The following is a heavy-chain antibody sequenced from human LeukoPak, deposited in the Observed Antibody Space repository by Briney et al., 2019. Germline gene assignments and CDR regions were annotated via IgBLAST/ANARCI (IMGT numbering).Heavy chain of an antibody. J-gene: IGHJ6*03. CDR1: GFTFSSYG. D-gene: IGHD6-6*01. Sequence: PGGSLRLSCAASGFTFSSYGMHWVRQVPGKGLEWVAYIPKDGSNKFYADSVKGRFTISRDNSKNTLSLQMDSLRAEDTALYYCAKARGISAPTGYYYYMDVWADGTTVTVSS. CDR3: AKARGISAPTGYYYYMDV. CDR2: IPKDGSNK. V-gene: IGHV3-30*02.